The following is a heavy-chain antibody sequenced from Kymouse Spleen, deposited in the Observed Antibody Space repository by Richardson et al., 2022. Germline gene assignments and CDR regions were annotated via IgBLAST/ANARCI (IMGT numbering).Heavy chain of an antibody. Sequence: QVQLVQSGAEVKKPGASVKVSCKASGYTFTSYDINWVRQATGQGLEWMGWMNPNSGNTGYAQKFQGRVTMTRNTSISTAYMELSSLRSEDTAVYYCARGRTIFGVACNWFDPWGQGTLVTVSS. V-gene: IGHV1-8*01. CDR1: GYTFTSYD. CDR2: MNPNSGNT. CDR3: ARGRTIFGVACNWFDP. D-gene: IGHD3-3*01. J-gene: IGHJ5*02.